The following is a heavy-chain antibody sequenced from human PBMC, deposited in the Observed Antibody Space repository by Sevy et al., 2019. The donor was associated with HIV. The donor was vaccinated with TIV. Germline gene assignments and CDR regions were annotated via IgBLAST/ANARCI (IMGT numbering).Heavy chain of an antibody. CDR1: GYTFTSYG. V-gene: IGHV1-18*01. CDR3: ARDFMIVVPANYFDY. J-gene: IGHJ4*02. D-gene: IGHD3-22*01. CDR2: ISAYNGNT. Sequence: ASVKVSCKASGYTFTSYGISWVRQAPGQGLEWMGWISAYNGNTNYAQKLQGRVTMTTDTSTSTAYMELRSLRSDDTAVYYCARDFMIVVPANYFDYWGQGTLVTVSS.